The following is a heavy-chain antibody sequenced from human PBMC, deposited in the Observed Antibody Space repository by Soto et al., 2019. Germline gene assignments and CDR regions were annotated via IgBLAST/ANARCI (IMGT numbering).Heavy chain of an antibody. Sequence: PGGSLRLSCVVSGFTFNNYGINWVRQAPGKGLEWVSTVSKSDYTYYSDSVKCRFTISRDNAKNTVSLQMNTLRAEDTAVYYCAREDSIIIPALSDFWGQGTLVTVSS. CDR3: AREDSIIIPALSDF. D-gene: IGHD2-2*01. J-gene: IGHJ4*02. CDR1: GFTFNNYG. V-gene: IGHV3-21*04. CDR2: VSKSDYT.